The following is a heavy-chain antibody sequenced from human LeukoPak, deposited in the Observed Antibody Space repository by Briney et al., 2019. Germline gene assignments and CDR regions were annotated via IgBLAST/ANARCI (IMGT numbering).Heavy chain of an antibody. D-gene: IGHD3-10*02. J-gene: IGHJ6*04. CDR3: AELGITMIGGV. CDR1: GFTFSSYE. CDR2: ISSSGRTI. V-gene: IGHV3-48*03. Sequence: PGGSLRLSCAASGFTFSSYEMNWVRQAPGKGLELVSYISSSGRTIYYADSVKGRFTISRDNAKNSLYLQMNSLRAEDTAVYYCAELGITMIGGVWGKGTTVTISS.